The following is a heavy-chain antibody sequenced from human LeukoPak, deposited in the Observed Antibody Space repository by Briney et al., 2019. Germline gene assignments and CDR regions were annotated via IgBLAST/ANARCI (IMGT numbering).Heavy chain of an antibody. CDR2: ISYDGSNK. J-gene: IGHJ6*02. D-gene: IGHD2-15*01. CDR3: ARAEAWVVAANNYYYYGMDV. Sequence: GGSLRLSCAASGFTFSSYAMHWVRQAPGKGLEWVAVISYDGSNKYYADSVKGRFTISRDNSKNTLYLQMNSLRAEDTAVYYCARAEAWVVAANNYYYYGMDVWGQGTTVTVSS. V-gene: IGHV3-30-3*01. CDR1: GFTFSSYA.